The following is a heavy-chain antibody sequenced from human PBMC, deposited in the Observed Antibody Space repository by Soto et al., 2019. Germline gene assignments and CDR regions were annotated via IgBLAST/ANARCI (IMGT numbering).Heavy chain of an antibody. CDR2: IYYSGST. J-gene: IGHJ4*02. CDR3: ARKTYDSSEFDY. V-gene: IGHV4-59*12. Sequence: SETLSLTCTVSGGSISSYYWSWIRQPPGKGLEWIGYIYYSGSTNYNPSLKSRVTISVDTSKNQFSLKLSSVTAADTAVYYCARKTYDSSEFDYWGQGTLVTVSS. D-gene: IGHD3-22*01. CDR1: GGSISSYY.